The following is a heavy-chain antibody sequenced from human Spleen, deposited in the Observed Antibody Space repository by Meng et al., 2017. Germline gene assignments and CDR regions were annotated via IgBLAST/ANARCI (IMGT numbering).Heavy chain of an antibody. CDR3: ARGRKNKTVYCSGGSCARYYYYGMDV. V-gene: IGHV4-59*01. Sequence: GSLRLSCTVSGGSISSYYWSWIRQPPGKGLEWIGYIYYSGSTNYNPSLKSRVTISVDTSKNQFSLKLSSVTAADTAVYYCARGRKNKTVYCSGGSCARYYYYGMDVWGQGTTVTVSS. J-gene: IGHJ6*02. D-gene: IGHD2-15*01. CDR1: GGSISSYY. CDR2: IYYSGST.